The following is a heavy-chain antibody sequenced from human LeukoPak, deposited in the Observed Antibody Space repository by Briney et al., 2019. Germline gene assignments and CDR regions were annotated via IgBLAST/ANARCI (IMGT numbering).Heavy chain of an antibody. CDR2: IYTSGST. V-gene: IGHV4-4*07. J-gene: IGHJ6*03. Sequence: SETLSLTCTVSGGSISSYYWSWIRQPAGKGLEWIGRIYTSGSTNYNPPLKSRVTMSVDTSKNQFSLKLSSVTAADTAVYYGARSGYSYGTSYYYYYYMDVWGKGTTVTVSS. D-gene: IGHD5-18*01. CDR3: ARSGYSYGTSYYYYYYMDV. CDR1: GGSISSYY.